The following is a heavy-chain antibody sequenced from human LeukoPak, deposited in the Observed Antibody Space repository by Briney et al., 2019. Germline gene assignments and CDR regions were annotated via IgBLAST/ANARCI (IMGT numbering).Heavy chain of an antibody. V-gene: IGHV4-39*07. J-gene: IGHJ4*02. CDR2: IYYSGST. CDR3: AVSRQGRPDDYYYDSSGYYGY. CDR1: GGSISSSSYY. Sequence: PSETLSLTCTVSGGSISSSSYYWGWIRQPPGKGLEWIGSIYYSGSTYYNPSLKSRVTISVDTSKNQFSLKLSSVTAADTAVYYCAVSRQGRPDDYYYDSSGYYGYWGQGTLVTVSS. D-gene: IGHD3-22*01.